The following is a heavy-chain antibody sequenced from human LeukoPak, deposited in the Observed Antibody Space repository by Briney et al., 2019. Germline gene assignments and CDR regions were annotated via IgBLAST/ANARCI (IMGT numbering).Heavy chain of an antibody. CDR3: ARAEKFTIFDY. V-gene: IGHV3-53*01. J-gene: IGHJ4*02. Sequence: GGSLRLSCAASGFTVSSNYMSWVRQAPGKGLEWVSVIYSGGSTYYADSVKGRFTISRDNSKNTLYLQMNSLRAEDTAVYYCARAEKFTIFDYWGQGTLVTVSS. CDR1: GFTVSSNY. CDR2: IYSGGST. D-gene: IGHD3-3*01.